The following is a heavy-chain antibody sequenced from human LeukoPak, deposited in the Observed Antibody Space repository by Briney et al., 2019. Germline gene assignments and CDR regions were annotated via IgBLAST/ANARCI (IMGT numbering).Heavy chain of an antibody. Sequence: GGSLRLSCTASGFTFRDYGMSWVRQAPGKGLEWVGFIRSKAYGGTTEYAASVKGRFSISRDDSKSIAYLQMNSLKLEDTAVYYCTRGGGYDYLFDFWGQGTLVTVSS. CDR2: IRSKAYGGTT. CDR1: GFTFRDYG. CDR3: TRGGGYDYLFDF. J-gene: IGHJ4*02. V-gene: IGHV3-49*04. D-gene: IGHD5-12*01.